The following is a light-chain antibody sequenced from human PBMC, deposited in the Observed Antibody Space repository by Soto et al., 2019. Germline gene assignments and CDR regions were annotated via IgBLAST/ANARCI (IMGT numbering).Light chain of an antibody. CDR3: QSSDSSLSAVV. CDR1: SSNIGAGYD. J-gene: IGLJ2*01. CDR2: GNS. Sequence: QSVLTQPPSVSGAPGQRVTISCTGSSSNIGAGYDVHWYQQLPGTAPKLLIYGNSNRPSGVPDRFSGSKSGTSASLAITGLQAEDEADYYCQSSDSSLSAVVFFGGPKVTVL. V-gene: IGLV1-40*01.